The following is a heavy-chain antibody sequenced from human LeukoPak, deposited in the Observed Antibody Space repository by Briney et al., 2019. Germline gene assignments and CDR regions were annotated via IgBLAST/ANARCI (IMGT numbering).Heavy chain of an antibody. D-gene: IGHD3-16*01. CDR1: GYTFTSYG. CDR3: ASYDYYYGMDV. J-gene: IGHJ6*02. Sequence: ASVKVSCKASGYTFTSYGISWVRQAPGHGLEWMGWISAYNGNTNYAQKLQSRVTMTTDTSTSTAYMQLRSLRSDDTAVYYCASYDYYYGMDVWGQGTTVTVSS. V-gene: IGHV1-18*01. CDR2: ISAYNGNT.